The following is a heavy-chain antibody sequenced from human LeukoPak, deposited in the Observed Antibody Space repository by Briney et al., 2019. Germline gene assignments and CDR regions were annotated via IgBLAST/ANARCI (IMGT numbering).Heavy chain of an antibody. CDR3: ARGKIQLWLPSFEYYYYYMDV. Sequence: GASVKVSCKASGYTFTSYYMHWVRQAPGQGLEWMGIINPSGGSTSYAQKFQGRVTMTRDTSTSTVYMELSSLRSEDTAVYYCARGKIQLWLPSFEYYYYYMDVWGKGTTVTVSS. V-gene: IGHV1-46*01. CDR1: GYTFTSYY. D-gene: IGHD5-18*01. J-gene: IGHJ6*03. CDR2: INPSGGST.